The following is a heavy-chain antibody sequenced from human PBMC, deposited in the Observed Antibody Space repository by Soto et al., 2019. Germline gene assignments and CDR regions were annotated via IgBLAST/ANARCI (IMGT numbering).Heavy chain of an antibody. CDR3: ARDYYDGSHYYPADCDY. D-gene: IGHD3-22*01. V-gene: IGHV3-48*03. CDR1: GFTFSSYE. Sequence: EVQLVESGGGLVQPGGSLRLSCAASGFTFSSYEMNWVRQAPGKGLEWVSYISYSGSTIYYADSVKGRFTISRDNAKNSLYLQMNSLRAEDTAVYYCARDYYDGSHYYPADCDYWGQGTLVTVSS. CDR2: ISYSGSTI. J-gene: IGHJ4*02.